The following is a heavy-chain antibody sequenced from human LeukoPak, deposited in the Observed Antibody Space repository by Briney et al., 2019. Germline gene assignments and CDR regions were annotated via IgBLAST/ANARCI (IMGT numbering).Heavy chain of an antibody. D-gene: IGHD6-13*01. V-gene: IGHV4-30-2*01. CDR2: IYHSGST. J-gene: IGHJ4*02. Sequence: SQTLSLTCTVSGGSISSGGYYWSWIRQPPGKGLEWIGYIYHSGSTYYNPSLKSRVTISVDRSKNQFSLKLSSVTAADTAVYYCARDKAAAGSFDYWGQGTLVTVSS. CDR3: ARDKAAAGSFDY. CDR1: GGSISSGGYY.